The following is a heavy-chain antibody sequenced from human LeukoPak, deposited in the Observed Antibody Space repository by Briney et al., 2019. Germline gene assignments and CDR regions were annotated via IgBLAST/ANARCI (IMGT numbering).Heavy chain of an antibody. V-gene: IGHV3-33*06. CDR1: GFTFSSYG. CDR2: IWYDGRNK. D-gene: IGHD4-17*01. CDR3: AKDPSGVTSGPFDY. J-gene: IGHJ4*02. Sequence: GRSLRLSCAASGFTFSSYGMHWVRQAPGKGMEWVAVIWYDGRNKYYADSVKGRFTISRDNSKNTLYLQMNSLRAEDTAVYYCAKDPSGVTSGPFDYWGQGTLVTVSS.